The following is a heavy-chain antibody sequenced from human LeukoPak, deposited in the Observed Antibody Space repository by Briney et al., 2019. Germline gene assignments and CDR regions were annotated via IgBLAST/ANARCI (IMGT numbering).Heavy chain of an antibody. D-gene: IGHD2-2*01. Sequence: QSGGSLRLSCAASGFTFSNYAMSWVRQAPGKGLEWVSSISGSGGGTHYADSVKGRFSISRDNSKNTLYLQMNSLRGEDTAADYCAKARRACSSNICSRFIFFYYYMDVWGKGTTVTVSS. CDR1: GFTFSNYA. CDR3: AKARRACSSNICSRFIFFYYYMDV. J-gene: IGHJ6*03. CDR2: ISGSGGGT. V-gene: IGHV3-23*01.